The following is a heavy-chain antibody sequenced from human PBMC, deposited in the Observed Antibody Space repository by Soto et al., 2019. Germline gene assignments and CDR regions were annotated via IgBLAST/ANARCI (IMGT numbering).Heavy chain of an antibody. CDR3: ARELDSSGYNGYFDY. CDR2: IYYSGST. D-gene: IGHD3-22*01. V-gene: IGHV4-59*01. CDR1: GGSISSYY. Sequence: PSETLSLTCTVSGGSISSYYLSWIRQPPGKGLEWIGHIYYSGSTNYNPSLKSRVAISVDTSKNQFSLKLSSVTAADTAVYYCARELDSSGYNGYFDYWGQGTLVTVYS. J-gene: IGHJ4*02.